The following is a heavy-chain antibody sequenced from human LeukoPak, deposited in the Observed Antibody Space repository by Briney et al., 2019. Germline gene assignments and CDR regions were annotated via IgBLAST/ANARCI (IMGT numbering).Heavy chain of an antibody. CDR1: GGSFSSYY. V-gene: IGHV4-59*08. J-gene: IGHJ6*02. Sequence: SETLSLTCTVSGGSFSSYYWSWIRQPPGKGLEWIGYIYYSGSTNYNPSLKSRVTISVDTSKNQFSLKLSSVTAADTAVYYCARLPPYSSGWYNYYYYGMDVWGQGTTVTVSS. D-gene: IGHD6-19*01. CDR2: IYYSGST. CDR3: ARLPPYSSGWYNYYYYGMDV.